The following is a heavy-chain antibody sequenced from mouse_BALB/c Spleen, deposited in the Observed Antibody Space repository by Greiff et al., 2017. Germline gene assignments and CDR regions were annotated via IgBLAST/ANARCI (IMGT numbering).Heavy chain of an antibody. D-gene: IGHD1-1*01. CDR3: ARYGYGSSGDY. Sequence: QVQLQQSGPELVKPGASVRISCKASGYTFTSYYIHWVKQRPGQGLEWIGWIYPGNVNTKYNEKFKGKATLTADKSSSTAYMQLSSLTSEDSAVYFCARYGYGSSGDYWGQGTTLTVSS. J-gene: IGHJ2*01. V-gene: IGHV1S56*01. CDR1: GYTFTSYY. CDR2: IYPGNVNT.